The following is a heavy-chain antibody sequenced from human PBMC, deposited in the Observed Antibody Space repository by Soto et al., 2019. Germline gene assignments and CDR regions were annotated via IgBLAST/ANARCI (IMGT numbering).Heavy chain of an antibody. CDR1: CGSISSSSYY. D-gene: IGHD3-22*01. J-gene: IGHJ4*02. V-gene: IGHV4-39*01. Sequence: SETLSLTCTVSCGSISSSSYYWGWIRQPPGKGLEWIGSIYYSGSTYYNPSLKSRVTISVDTSKNQFSLKLSSVTAADTAVYYCARTHYYDSSGYYFDYWGQGTLVTVSS. CDR2: IYYSGST. CDR3: ARTHYYDSSGYYFDY.